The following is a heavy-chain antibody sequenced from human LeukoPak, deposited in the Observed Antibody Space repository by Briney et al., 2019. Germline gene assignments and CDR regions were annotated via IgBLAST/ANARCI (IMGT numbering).Heavy chain of an antibody. J-gene: IGHJ5*02. Sequence: SETLSLTCTVSGGSISSVGYYWSWTRQQPGKGLEGIGYIYYSGCTYYHPSLKTRVTISVDTSKNQFSLKLSPVTAADTAVYYCARAADRGVIRAILFDPWGKENLLTVPS. CDR2: IYYSGCT. V-gene: IGHV4-31*03. CDR1: GGSISSVGYY. D-gene: IGHD3-10*01. CDR3: ARAADRGVIRAILFDP.